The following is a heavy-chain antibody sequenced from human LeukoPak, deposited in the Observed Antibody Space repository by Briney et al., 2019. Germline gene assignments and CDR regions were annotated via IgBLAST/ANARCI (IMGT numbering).Heavy chain of an antibody. CDR3: ARDRGNRYYYYYYYMDV. J-gene: IGHJ6*03. CDR2: IFSDGTT. CDR1: GVSVSTYY. D-gene: IGHD2/OR15-2a*01. Sequence: PSETLSLTCTVSGVSVSTYYWSWIRQSPGRGLEWIGYIFSDGTTNYNPSLKSRVTISIDTSKNQFSLKLSSVTAADTAVYYCARDRGNRYYYYYYYMDVWGKGTTVTVSS. V-gene: IGHV4-59*02.